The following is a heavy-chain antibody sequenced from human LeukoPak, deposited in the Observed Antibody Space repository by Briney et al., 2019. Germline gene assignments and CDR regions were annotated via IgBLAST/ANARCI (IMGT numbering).Heavy chain of an antibody. CDR3: ATLYVGATHYDY. J-gene: IGHJ4*02. D-gene: IGHD1-26*01. CDR1: GYTLAKLS. Sequence: ASVKVSCKVSGYTLAKLSMHWVRQAPGKGLEWMGGFDPEDGETIYAQKFQGRVTMTEDTSTDTAYMELSSLRSEDTAVYYCATLYVGATHYDYWGQGTLVTVSS. V-gene: IGHV1-24*01. CDR2: FDPEDGET.